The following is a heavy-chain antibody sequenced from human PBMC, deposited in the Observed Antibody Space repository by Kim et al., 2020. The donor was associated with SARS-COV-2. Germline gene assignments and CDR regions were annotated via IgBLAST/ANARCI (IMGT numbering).Heavy chain of an antibody. J-gene: IGHJ4*02. CDR2: ISSSSSYT. CDR3: ARGELITRSNDY. D-gene: IGHD1-7*01. Sequence: GGSLRLSCAASGFTFSDYYMSWIRQAPGKGLEWVSYISSSSSYTNYADSVKGRFTISRDNAKNSLYLQMNSLRAEDTAVYYCARGELITRSNDYWGQGTLVTVSS. CDR1: GFTFSDYY. V-gene: IGHV3-11*06.